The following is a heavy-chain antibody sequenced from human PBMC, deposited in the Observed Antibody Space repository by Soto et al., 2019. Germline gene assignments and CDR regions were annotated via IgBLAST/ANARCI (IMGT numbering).Heavy chain of an antibody. CDR3: ARLTTYDEGNYSYGMDV. Sequence: QVQLVQSGAEVKKPGSSVKVSCKASGGTFSSYTISWVRQAPGQGLEWMGRIIPILGIANYAQKFQGRVTITAHKATSTAYMELSSLRFEDTAVYYCARLTTYDEGNYSYGMDVWGQGTTVTVSS. J-gene: IGHJ6*02. D-gene: IGHD4-4*01. CDR1: GGTFSSYT. V-gene: IGHV1-69*02. CDR2: IIPILGIA.